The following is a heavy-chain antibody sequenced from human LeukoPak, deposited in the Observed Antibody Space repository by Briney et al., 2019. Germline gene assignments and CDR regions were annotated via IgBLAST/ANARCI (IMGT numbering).Heavy chain of an antibody. CDR3: ARDIRAGTRDDHVY. Sequence: GGSLRLSCAASGFTFSSYSMNWVRQAPGKGLEWVSYISSSSSTIYYADSVEGRFTISRDNAKNSLYLQMNSLRAEDTAVYYCARDIRAGTRDDHVYWGQGTLVTVSS. D-gene: IGHD6-13*01. CDR2: ISSSSSTI. CDR1: GFTFSSYS. V-gene: IGHV3-48*01. J-gene: IGHJ4*02.